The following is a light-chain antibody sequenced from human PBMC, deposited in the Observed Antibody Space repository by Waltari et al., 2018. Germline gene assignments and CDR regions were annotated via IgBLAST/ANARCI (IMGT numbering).Light chain of an antibody. J-gene: IGLJ2*01. CDR3: ASWDDSLDGVI. Sequence: QSVLTQPPSASGTPGQRVTISCSGSSSNIGSNSINWYQQLPGTAPRLLIYSNTQRPSPVPDRFSGSKSGTSASLAISGLQSEDEADYYCASWDDSLDGVIFGGGTKLTGL. CDR2: SNT. V-gene: IGLV1-44*01. CDR1: SSNIGSNS.